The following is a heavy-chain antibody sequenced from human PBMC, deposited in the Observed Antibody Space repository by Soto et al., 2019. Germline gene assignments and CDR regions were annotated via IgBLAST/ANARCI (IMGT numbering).Heavy chain of an antibody. CDR1: GGFFSGYY. J-gene: IGHJ5*02. Sequence: SETLSLTCAVYGGFFSGYYWSWIRQPPGKGLEWIGEINHSGSTNYNPSLKSRVTISVDTSKNQFSLKLSSVTAADTAVYYCARRRGITMVRESWFDPWGQGTLVTVSS. D-gene: IGHD3-10*01. CDR3: ARRRGITMVRESWFDP. V-gene: IGHV4-34*01. CDR2: INHSGST.